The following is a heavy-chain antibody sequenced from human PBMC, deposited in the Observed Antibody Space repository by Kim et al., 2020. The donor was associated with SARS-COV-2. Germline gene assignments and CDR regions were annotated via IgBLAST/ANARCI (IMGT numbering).Heavy chain of an antibody. CDR2: IYYSGST. CDR1: GGSISSYY. J-gene: IGHJ6*02. CDR3: ARDVLWYGMDV. D-gene: IGHD2-21*01. Sequence: SETLSLTCTVSGGSISSYYWSWIRQPPGKGLEWIGYIYYSGSTNYNPSLKSRVTISVDTSKNQFSLKLSSVTAADTAVYYCARDVLWYGMDVWGQGTTVT. V-gene: IGHV4-59*01.